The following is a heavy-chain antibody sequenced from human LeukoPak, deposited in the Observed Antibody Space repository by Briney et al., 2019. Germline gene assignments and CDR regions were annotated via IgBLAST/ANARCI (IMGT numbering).Heavy chain of an antibody. V-gene: IGHV3-30*02. CDR2: IRYDGSEK. D-gene: IGHD1-26*01. CDR3: ARDTSVGAAYFDL. CDR1: RFVFPSHG. J-gene: IGHJ4*02. Sequence: PGGSLRLSCAASRFVFPSHGMHWVRQAPGKGLEWVAFIRYDGSEKYYADSVQGRFSISRDNSRNTLSLQMTTLRPDDTAVYFCARDTSVGAAYFDLWEQGALVAVSS.